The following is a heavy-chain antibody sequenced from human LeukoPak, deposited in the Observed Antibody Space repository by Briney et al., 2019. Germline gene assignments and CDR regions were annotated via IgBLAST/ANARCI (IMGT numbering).Heavy chain of an antibody. CDR3: ARDRGYTQDY. V-gene: IGHV3-74*01. Sequence: GGSLRLSCAASGFTFSTYWMHWVRQAPGKGLVWVSHIKTDGSSTTYADSVKGRFTISRDNAKNTLYLQMNSLRAEDTAVYYCARDRGYTQDYWGQGTLVTVAS. CDR2: IKTDGSST. CDR1: GFTFSTYW. D-gene: IGHD5-12*01. J-gene: IGHJ4*02.